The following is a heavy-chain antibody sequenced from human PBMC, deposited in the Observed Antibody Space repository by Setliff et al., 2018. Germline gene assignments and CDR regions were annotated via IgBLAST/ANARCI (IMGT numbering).Heavy chain of an antibody. CDR2: INNYGSST. D-gene: IGHD2-21*01. CDR3: ARDLGEPYWYFDL. J-gene: IGHJ2*01. Sequence: GALRLSCAASGFTFSSYWMHWVRQAPGKGLVWVSRINNYGSSTSYADSVKGRFTISRDNAKNTLYLQMNSLRTEDTAVYYCARDLGEPYWYFDLWGRGTLGTVS. V-gene: IGHV3-74*01. CDR1: GFTFSSYW.